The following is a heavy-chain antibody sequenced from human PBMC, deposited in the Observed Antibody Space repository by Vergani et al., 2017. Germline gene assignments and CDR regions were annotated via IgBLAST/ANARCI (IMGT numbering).Heavy chain of an antibody. V-gene: IGHV4-34*01. D-gene: IGHD2-2*02. CDR1: GGSFTDYY. CDR3: ASCTLGYCSSTSCYTPDNWFDP. J-gene: IGHJ5*02. Sequence: QVQLQQWGAGLLKPSETLSLTCAVYGGSFTDYYWSWIRQPPGKGLEWIGEINHSGSTYYNPSLKSRVTISVDTSKNQFSLKLSSVTAADTAVYYCASCTLGYCSSTSCYTPDNWFDPWGQGTLVTVSS. CDR2: INHSGST.